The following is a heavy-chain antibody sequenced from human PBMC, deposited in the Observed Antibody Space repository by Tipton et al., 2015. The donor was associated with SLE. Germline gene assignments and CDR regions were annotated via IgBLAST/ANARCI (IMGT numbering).Heavy chain of an antibody. J-gene: IGHJ6*04. Sequence: TLSLTCTVSGGSISSGGYYWTWIRQPPGKGLEWIGYIYYSGNTYYNPSLGSRLTISVDTSKDQFSLRLTSGTAADTAVYYCARATDWNLSPDVWGKGTTVTVSS. D-gene: IGHD1-7*01. V-gene: IGHV4-31*03. CDR2: IYYSGNT. CDR3: ARATDWNLSPDV. CDR1: GGSISSGGYY.